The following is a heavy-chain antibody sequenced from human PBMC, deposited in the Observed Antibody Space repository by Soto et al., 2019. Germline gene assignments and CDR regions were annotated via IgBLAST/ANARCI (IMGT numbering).Heavy chain of an antibody. V-gene: IGHV1-69*06. D-gene: IGHD2-2*01. CDR2: IIPIFGTA. CDR3: ASPRVGIVVVPAADLGYYYGMDV. CDR1: GGTFSSYA. J-gene: IGHJ6*02. Sequence: SVKVSCKASGGTFSSYAISWVRQAPGQGLEWMGGIIPIFGTANYAQKFQGRVTITADKSTSTAYMELSSLRSEDTAVYYCASPRVGIVVVPAADLGYYYGMDVWGQGTTVTASS.